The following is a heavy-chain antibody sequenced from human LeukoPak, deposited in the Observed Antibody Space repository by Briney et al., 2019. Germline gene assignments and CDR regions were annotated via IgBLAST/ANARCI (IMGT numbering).Heavy chain of an antibody. CDR3: VKDTDVLLWFGELSDLDY. CDR1: GFTFSSYE. D-gene: IGHD3-10*01. CDR2: ISSSGSTI. Sequence: GGSLRLSCAASGFTFSSYEMNWVRQAPGKGLEWVSYISSSGSTIYYADSVKGRFTISRDNSKNTLYLQMSSLGAEDTAVYYCVKDTDVLLWFGELSDLDYWGQGTLVTVSS. J-gene: IGHJ4*02. V-gene: IGHV3-48*03.